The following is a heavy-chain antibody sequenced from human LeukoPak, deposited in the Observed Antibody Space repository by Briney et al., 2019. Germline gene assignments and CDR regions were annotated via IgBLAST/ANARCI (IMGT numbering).Heavy chain of an antibody. CDR2: MNPNSGNT. J-gene: IGHJ4*02. V-gene: IGHV1-8*01. CDR3: AISTYYYDSSGYYYVDY. D-gene: IGHD3-22*01. Sequence: ASVKVSSKASGYTFTIYDINWVRQATGQGLEWMGWMNPNSGNTGYAQKFQGRVTMTRNTSISTAYMELSSLRYEDTAVYYCAISTYYYDSSGYYYVDYWGQGTLVTVSS. CDR1: GYTFTIYD.